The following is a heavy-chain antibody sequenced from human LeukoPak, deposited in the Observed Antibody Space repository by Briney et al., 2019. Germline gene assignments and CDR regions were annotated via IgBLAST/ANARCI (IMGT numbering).Heavy chain of an antibody. CDR3: ARVSRITIFGVVTHYYYGMDV. CDR1: GFTFSSYS. Sequence: GGSLRLSCAASGFTFSSYSMNWVRQAPGKGLEWVSYISSSSSTIYYADSVKGRFTISRDNAKNSLYLQMNSLRDEDTAVYYCARVSRITIFGVVTHYYYGMDVWGQGTTVTVSS. V-gene: IGHV3-48*02. J-gene: IGHJ6*02. CDR2: ISSSSSTI. D-gene: IGHD3-3*01.